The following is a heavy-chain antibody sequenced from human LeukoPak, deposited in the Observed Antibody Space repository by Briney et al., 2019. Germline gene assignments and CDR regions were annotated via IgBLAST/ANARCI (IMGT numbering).Heavy chain of an antibody. Sequence: PSETLSLTCTVSGGSISSYYWGWIRQPPGKGLEWIGSIYYSGSTYYNPSLKSRVTISVDTSKNQFSLKLSSVTAADTAVYYCARAGSYELDYWGQGTLVTVSS. J-gene: IGHJ4*02. V-gene: IGHV4-39*07. CDR3: ARAGSYELDY. D-gene: IGHD5-18*01. CDR1: GGSISSYY. CDR2: IYYSGST.